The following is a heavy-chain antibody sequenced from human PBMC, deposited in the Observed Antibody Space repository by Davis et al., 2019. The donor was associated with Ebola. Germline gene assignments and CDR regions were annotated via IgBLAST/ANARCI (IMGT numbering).Heavy chain of an antibody. CDR2: IYHSGST. D-gene: IGHD3-3*01. Sequence: MPSDTLSPTCAVHGWTFSGYYWSWIRQPPGKGLEWIGYIYHSGSTYYNPSLKSRVTISVDRSKNQFSLKLSSVTAADTAVYYCARVVTIFGVVISLGAFDIWGQGTMVTVSS. CDR1: GWTFSGYY. V-gene: IGHV4-34*01. CDR3: ARVVTIFGVVISLGAFDI. J-gene: IGHJ3*02.